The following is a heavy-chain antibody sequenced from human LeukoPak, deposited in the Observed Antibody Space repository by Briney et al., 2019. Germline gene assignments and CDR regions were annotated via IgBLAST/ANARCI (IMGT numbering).Heavy chain of an antibody. CDR1: GATFSSYA. D-gene: IGHD3-10*01. V-gene: IGHV1-69*05. Sequence: SVKVSCKASGATFSSYAISWVRQAPGQGLEWMGGIIPIFGTANYARKFQGRVTITTDESTSTAYMELSSLRSEDTAVYYCARALYYYGSGSYSDYWGQGTLVTVSS. CDR3: ARALYYYGSGSYSDY. CDR2: IIPIFGTA. J-gene: IGHJ4*02.